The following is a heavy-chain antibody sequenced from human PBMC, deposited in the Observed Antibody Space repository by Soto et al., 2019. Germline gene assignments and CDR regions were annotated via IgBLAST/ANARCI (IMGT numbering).Heavy chain of an antibody. CDR1: GFSFSTYP. Sequence: EVQLLESGGRLVQPVGSLRLSCVASGFSFSTYPMTWVRQAPGKGLEWVSLISGSGTNTYYAESVKGRFTISRDNSQNTLYLQMNTLRAEDTAVYYCAKEKPTTTGFDSWGQGTLVTVSS. D-gene: IGHD1-1*01. CDR2: ISGSGTNT. J-gene: IGHJ4*02. CDR3: AKEKPTTTGFDS. V-gene: IGHV3-23*01.